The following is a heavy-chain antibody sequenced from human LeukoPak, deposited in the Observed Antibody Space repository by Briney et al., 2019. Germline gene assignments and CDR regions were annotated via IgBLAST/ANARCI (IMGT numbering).Heavy chain of an antibody. D-gene: IGHD3-22*01. V-gene: IGHV4-59*12. J-gene: IGHJ6*03. CDR2: IYYSGST. CDR1: GGSISSYY. Sequence: SQTLSLTCTVSGGSISSYYWSWIRQPPGKGLEWIGYIYYSGSTNYNPSLKSRVTISVDTSKNQFSLKLSSVTAADSAIYYCVRDYSEDFYMDVWGKGTTATVSS. CDR3: VRDYSEDFYMDV.